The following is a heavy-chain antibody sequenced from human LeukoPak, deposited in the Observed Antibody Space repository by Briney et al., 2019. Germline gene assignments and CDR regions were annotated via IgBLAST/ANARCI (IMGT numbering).Heavy chain of an antibody. V-gene: IGHV4-61*02. CDR1: GGSISSGSYY. J-gene: IGHJ3*02. D-gene: IGHD6-25*01. Sequence: SQTLSLTCTVSGGSISSGSYYWSWIRQPAGKGLEWIGRIYTSGSTNYNPSLKSRVTISVDTSKNQFSLKLSSVTAADTAVYYCAVRWAIPSGRTDAFDIWGQGTMVTVSS. CDR3: AVRWAIPSGRTDAFDI. CDR2: IYTSGST.